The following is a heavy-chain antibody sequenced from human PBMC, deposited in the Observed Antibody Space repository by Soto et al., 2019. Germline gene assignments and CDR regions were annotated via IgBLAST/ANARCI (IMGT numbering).Heavy chain of an antibody. CDR3: ARGGQSLFFDY. J-gene: IGHJ4*02. Sequence: QVQLVQSGAEGKKPGASVKVSCRASGYSFTLYGISWVRQAPGQGLELMGWSTGHNGNTKSAQKLQGRVTLTTDTATNTAYIELRNLRSDDTAVYYFARGGQSLFFDYLCEGTLVSGSS. CDR1: GYSFTLYG. CDR2: STGHNGNT. V-gene: IGHV1-18*01.